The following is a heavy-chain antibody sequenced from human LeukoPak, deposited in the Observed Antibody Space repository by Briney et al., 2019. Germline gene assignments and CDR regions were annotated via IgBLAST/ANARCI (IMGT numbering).Heavy chain of an antibody. CDR3: ARGVEEWLDNWFDP. V-gene: IGHV1-69*05. CDR1: GGTFSSYA. CDR2: IIPIFGTA. Sequence: ASVKVSCKASGGTFSSYAIGWVRQAPGQGLEWMGGIIPIFGTANYAQKFQGRVTITTDESTSTAYMELSSLRSEDTAVYYCARGVEEWLDNWFDPWGQGTLVTVSS. J-gene: IGHJ5*02. D-gene: IGHD3-3*01.